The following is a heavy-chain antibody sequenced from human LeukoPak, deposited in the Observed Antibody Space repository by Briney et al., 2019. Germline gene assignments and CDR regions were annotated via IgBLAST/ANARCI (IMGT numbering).Heavy chain of an antibody. CDR2: ISSSCNSI. Sequence: GGSLRLSCAASGFTFSSYAMSWVRQAPGKGLEWVSYISSSCNSIYYADSVKGRFTISRDNAKNSLYLQMNSLRAEDTAVYYCARPKYSSSWQIFDYWGQGTLVTASS. CDR3: ARPKYSSSWQIFDY. D-gene: IGHD6-13*01. J-gene: IGHJ4*02. V-gene: IGHV3-48*04. CDR1: GFTFSSYA.